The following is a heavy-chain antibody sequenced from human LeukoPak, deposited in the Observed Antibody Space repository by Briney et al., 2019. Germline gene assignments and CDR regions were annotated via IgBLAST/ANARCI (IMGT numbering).Heavy chain of an antibody. V-gene: IGHV3-23*01. D-gene: IGHD2-2*01. Sequence: GGSLRLSCAASGFTFSSYAMSWVRQAPGKGLEWVSAISGSGGSTYYADSVKGRFTISRDNSKNTLYLQMNSLRAEDTATYYCAHSHQPLLPTDYYYYGMDVWGQGTTVTVSS. J-gene: IGHJ6*02. CDR1: GFTFSSYA. CDR2: ISGSGGST. CDR3: AHSHQPLLPTDYYYYGMDV.